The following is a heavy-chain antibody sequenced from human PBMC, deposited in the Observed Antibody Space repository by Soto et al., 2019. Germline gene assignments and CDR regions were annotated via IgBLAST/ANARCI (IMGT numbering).Heavy chain of an antibody. CDR3: AREAVAGRGVFDY. CDR1: GGSISSSNW. V-gene: IGHV4-4*02. J-gene: IGHJ4*02. CDR2: IYHSGST. D-gene: IGHD6-19*01. Sequence: SETLSLTCAVSGGSISSSNWWSWVRQPPGKGLEWIGEIYHSGSTNYNPSLKSRVTISVDKSKNQFSLKLSSVTAADTAVYYCAREAVAGRGVFDYWGQGTLVTVSS.